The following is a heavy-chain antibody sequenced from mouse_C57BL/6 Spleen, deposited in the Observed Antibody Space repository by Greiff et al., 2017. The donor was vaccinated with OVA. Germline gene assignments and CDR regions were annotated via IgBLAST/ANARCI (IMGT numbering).Heavy chain of an antibody. D-gene: IGHD2-4*01. CDR3: ARSDDYVHFYD. CDR2: LDPSDSYT. Sequence: QVQLQQPGAELVMPGASVTLSCKASGYTFTSSWMHWVKPRPGQGLEWIGELDPSDSYTNYNQKFKGKSTLTVDKSSSTAYRQLSSLTSEDSAVYYCARSDDYVHFYDWGQGTTLTVSS. J-gene: IGHJ2*01. CDR1: GYTFTSSW. V-gene: IGHV1-69*01.